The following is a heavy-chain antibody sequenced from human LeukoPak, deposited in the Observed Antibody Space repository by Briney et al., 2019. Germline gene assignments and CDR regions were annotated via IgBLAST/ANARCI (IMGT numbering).Heavy chain of an antibody. V-gene: IGHV3-23*01. Sequence: AGGSLRLSCAASGFTFSSYAMSWVRQAPGKGLEWVSAISGSGGSTYYADSVKGRFTISRDNSKNTLYLQMNSPRAEDTAVYYCAKDMSPRAEGFDYWGQGTLVTVSS. CDR2: ISGSGGST. D-gene: IGHD3-10*02. CDR1: GFTFSSYA. CDR3: AKDMSPRAEGFDY. J-gene: IGHJ4*02.